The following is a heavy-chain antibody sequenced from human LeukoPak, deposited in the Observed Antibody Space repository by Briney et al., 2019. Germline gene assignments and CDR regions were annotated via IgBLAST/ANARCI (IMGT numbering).Heavy chain of an antibody. J-gene: IGHJ4*02. D-gene: IGHD5-24*01. V-gene: IGHV3-30-3*01. CDR2: ISYDGSNK. CDR1: GFTFSSDS. Sequence: PGGSLRLSCAASGFTFSSDSMHWVRQAPGKGLEWVAVISYDGSNKYYADSVKGRFTISRDNSKNTLYLQMNSLRAEDTAVYYCARATRDGYNLGYYFDYWGQGTLVTVSS. CDR3: ARATRDGYNLGYYFDY.